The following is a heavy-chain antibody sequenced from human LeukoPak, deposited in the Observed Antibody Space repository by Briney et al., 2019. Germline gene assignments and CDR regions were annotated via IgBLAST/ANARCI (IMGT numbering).Heavy chain of an antibody. CDR1: GFTFSSYW. V-gene: IGHV3-7*01. D-gene: IGHD2-2*01. J-gene: IGHJ2*01. CDR2: IKQDGSEK. CDR3: ASSGAMSWNFDL. Sequence: GGSLRLSCAASGFTFSSYWMSWVRQAPGKGPEWVANIKQDGSEKYYVDSVKGRFTISRDNAKNSLYLQMNSLRAEDTAVYYCASSGAMSWNFDLWGRGTLVTVSS.